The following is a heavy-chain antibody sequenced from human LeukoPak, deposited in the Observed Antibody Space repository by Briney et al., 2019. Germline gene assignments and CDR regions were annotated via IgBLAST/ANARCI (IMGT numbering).Heavy chain of an antibody. Sequence: PGGSLRDSCVPSGYTFDDYAMHWVRQRLGEGLEWVSGVSWNRVTIGYADSVRGRFTISTDKAKNSLYLQMCSLRAEDMGLYYCAKDRGQRNWITPLSDYWGQGTLVTVP. J-gene: IGHJ4*02. CDR1: GYTFDDYA. CDR3: AKDRGQRNWITPLSDY. V-gene: IGHV3-9*03. CDR2: VSWNRVTI. D-gene: IGHD2-15*01.